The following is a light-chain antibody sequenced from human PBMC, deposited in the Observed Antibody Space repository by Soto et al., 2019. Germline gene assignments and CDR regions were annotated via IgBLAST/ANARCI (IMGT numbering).Light chain of an antibody. CDR1: QSISSW. CDR3: QPYNSSQT. Sequence: DIPMTQSTSTLSASVGDRVTITCRASQSISSWLAWYQQKPGKAPTLLIYKASSLESGVPSRCSGSGSGTEFTLTISRLQPDQFATYYFQPYNSSQTFGQGTKVEIK. V-gene: IGKV1-5*03. CDR2: KAS. J-gene: IGKJ1*01.